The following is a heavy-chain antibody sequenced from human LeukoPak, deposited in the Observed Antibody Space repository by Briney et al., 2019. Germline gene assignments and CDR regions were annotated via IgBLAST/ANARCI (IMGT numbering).Heavy chain of an antibody. Sequence: GGSLRLSCAASGFAFSSYSMNWVRQAPGKGLEWVSSISSSSSYIYYADSVKGRFTISRDNAKNSLYLQMNSLRAEDTAVCYCARARYYYGSGSRNTYYFDYWGQGTLVTVSS. CDR1: GFAFSSYS. J-gene: IGHJ4*02. D-gene: IGHD3-10*01. CDR3: ARARYYYGSGSRNTYYFDY. CDR2: ISSSSSYI. V-gene: IGHV3-21*01.